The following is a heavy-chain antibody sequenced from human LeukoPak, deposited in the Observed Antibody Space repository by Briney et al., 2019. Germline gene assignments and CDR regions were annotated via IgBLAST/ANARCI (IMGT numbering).Heavy chain of an antibody. CDR1: GFTFSSHG. D-gene: IGHD1/OR15-1a*01. Sequence: GGSLRLSCAASGFTFSSHGISWVRRAPGKGLEWVSGISGSGGSTFYADSVKGRFTISRDNSKNTVYLQLNSLRAEDMAVYYCARTNGYYDLWGRGTLVTVSS. V-gene: IGHV3-23*01. CDR2: ISGSGGST. CDR3: ARTNGYYDL. J-gene: IGHJ2*01.